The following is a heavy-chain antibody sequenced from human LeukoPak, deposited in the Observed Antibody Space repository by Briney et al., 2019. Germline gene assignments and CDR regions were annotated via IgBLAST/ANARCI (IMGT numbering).Heavy chain of an antibody. Sequence: ASVKVSCKASGYTFTGYYMHWVRQAPGQGLEWMGRINPNSGGTNYAQKFQGRVTMTRDTSTSTAYMELSRLRSDDTAVYYCARVCSSTSCAPDYWGQGTLVTVSS. V-gene: IGHV1-2*06. CDR2: INPNSGGT. D-gene: IGHD2-2*01. CDR3: ARVCSSTSCAPDY. J-gene: IGHJ4*02. CDR1: GYTFTGYY.